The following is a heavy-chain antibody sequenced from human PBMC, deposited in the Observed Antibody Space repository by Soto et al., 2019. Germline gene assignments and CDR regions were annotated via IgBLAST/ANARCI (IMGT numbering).Heavy chain of an antibody. CDR2: IYSRGTT. J-gene: IGHJ4*02. Sequence: QVQLQESGPGLVKASQTLSLTCTVFGGSIAGGDYYWAWIRQPPGRGLEWIGYIYSRGTTYYNPSLKGRLTISLAQSQVSLKLTSVTATDTGVYYCARGYYESSDYYVGSPAFEYWGQGARVSVSS. CDR1: GGSIAGGDYY. D-gene: IGHD3-22*01. CDR3: ARGYYESSDYYVGSPAFEY. V-gene: IGHV4-30-4*01.